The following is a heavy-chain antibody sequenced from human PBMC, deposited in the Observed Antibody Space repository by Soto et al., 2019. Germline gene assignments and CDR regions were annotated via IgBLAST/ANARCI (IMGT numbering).Heavy chain of an antibody. CDR2: IYYSGST. Sequence: QLQLQESGPGLVKPSETLSLTCTVSGGSISSSSYYWGWIRQPPGKGLEWIGSIYYSGSTYYNPSLKSRVTISVDTSKNQFSLKLSSVTAADTAVYYCARRDDYRTNPPDYGMDVWGQGTTVTVSS. CDR1: GGSISSSSYY. V-gene: IGHV4-39*01. D-gene: IGHD4-4*01. J-gene: IGHJ6*02. CDR3: ARRDDYRTNPPDYGMDV.